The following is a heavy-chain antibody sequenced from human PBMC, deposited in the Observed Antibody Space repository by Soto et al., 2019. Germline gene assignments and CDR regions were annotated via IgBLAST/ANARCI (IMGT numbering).Heavy chain of an antibody. V-gene: IGHV1-69*01. Sequence: QVQLVQSGAEVKKPGSSVKVSCKASGGTFSSYAISWVRQAPGQGLEWMGGIIPIFGTANYAQKFQGRVTITADESTSTAYMERSSLRSEDTAVYYCARHPESGITGTTRYGMDVWGQGTTVTVSS. D-gene: IGHD1-20*01. CDR1: GGTFSSYA. CDR3: ARHPESGITGTTRYGMDV. J-gene: IGHJ6*02. CDR2: IIPIFGTA.